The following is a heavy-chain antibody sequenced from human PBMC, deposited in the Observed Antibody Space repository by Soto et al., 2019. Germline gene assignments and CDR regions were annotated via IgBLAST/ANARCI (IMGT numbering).Heavy chain of an antibody. V-gene: IGHV3-30*18. D-gene: IGHD2-15*01. J-gene: IGHJ4*02. CDR1: GFTFSTYG. Sequence: QVQLVESGGGVVQPGRSLRLSCAASGFTFSTYGMHWVRQAPGKGLEGVAVISYDGSNKYCADSVKGRFTISRDNSKNTLFLQMNSLTAEDTAVYYCAKELGRYCSGGGCYYFDYWGQGTLVTVSS. CDR2: ISYDGSNK. CDR3: AKELGRYCSGGGCYYFDY.